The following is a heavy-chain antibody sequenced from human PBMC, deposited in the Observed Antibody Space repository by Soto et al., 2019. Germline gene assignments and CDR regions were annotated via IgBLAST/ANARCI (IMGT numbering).Heavy chain of an antibody. CDR3: ARGLRGISFYGMGV. J-gene: IGHJ6*02. Sequence: QVQLVESGGGVVQPGRSLRLACAASGFTCSLYGMHWVRQAPVKGMEWVAVVWSDGSNKFYADSVKGRFTISRDNSKTTLDLQVTSLRSEPTAVYYWARGLRGISFYGMGVWVQGTTVIVS. CDR1: GFTCSLYG. V-gene: IGHV3-33*01. D-gene: IGHD3-16*01. CDR2: VWSDGSNK.